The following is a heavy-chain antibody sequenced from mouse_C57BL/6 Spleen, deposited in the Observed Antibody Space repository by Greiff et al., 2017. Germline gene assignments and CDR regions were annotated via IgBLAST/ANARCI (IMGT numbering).Heavy chain of an antibody. V-gene: IGHV14-3*01. CDR3: ALITAVAHWYFDV. CDR1: GFNIKNTY. Sequence: VQLQQSGAELVRPGASVKLSCTASGFNIKNTYMHWVKQRPEQGLEWIGRIDPANGNTKYAPKFQGKATITADTSSNTAYLQLSSLTSEDTAIYYCALITAVAHWYFDVWGTGTTGTVSS. J-gene: IGHJ1*03. CDR2: IDPANGNT. D-gene: IGHD1-1*01.